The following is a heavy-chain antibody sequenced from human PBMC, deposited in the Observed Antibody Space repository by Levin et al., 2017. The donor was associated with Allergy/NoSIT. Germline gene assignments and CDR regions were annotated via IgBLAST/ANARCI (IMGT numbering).Heavy chain of an antibody. CDR2: INPNSGGT. J-gene: IGHJ4*02. V-gene: IGHV1-2*06. CDR1: GYTFTGYY. Sequence: PVASVKVSCKASGYTFTGYYMHWVRQAPGQGLEWMGRINPNSGGTNYAQKFQGRVTMTRDTSISTAYMELSRLRSDDTAVYYCASFSGSYYNVAGPDEIMSHFNGWGQGTLVTVSS. D-gene: IGHD3-10*01. CDR3: ASFSGSYYNVAGPDEIMSHFNG.